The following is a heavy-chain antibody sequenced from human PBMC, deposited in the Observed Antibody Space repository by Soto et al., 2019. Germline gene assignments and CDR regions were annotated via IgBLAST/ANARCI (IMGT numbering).Heavy chain of an antibody. J-gene: IGHJ6*02. Sequence: SVKVSCKASGYTFTTYAAQWVRQASGQRLEWIGWIVVGSGNTNYAQKYQERVTITRDMSTRTAYMELSSLRSEDTAVYYCAADDMISRPYYRYYYYGMDVWGQGTTVTVSS. CDR3: AADDMISRPYYRYYYYGMDV. CDR1: GYTFTTYA. CDR2: IVVGSGNT. D-gene: IGHD1-26*01. V-gene: IGHV1-58*01.